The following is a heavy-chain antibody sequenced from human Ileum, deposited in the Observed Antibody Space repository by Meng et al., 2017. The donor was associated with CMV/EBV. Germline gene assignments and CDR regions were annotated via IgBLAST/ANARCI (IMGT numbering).Heavy chain of an antibody. CDR1: DSVSISTES. CDR2: TWYGSKWYY. D-gene: IGHD3-10*01. Sequence: QVQLHQSGPGLVKPSQTRSRTCAGDSVSISTESWNWIRQSPSRGLEWLGRTWYGSKWYYEYAVSVKSRITIIPDTSQNQISLQLNSVTPDDTAVYYCTYGWPLKYWGQGSLVTVSS. V-gene: IGHV6-1*01. J-gene: IGHJ4*02. CDR3: TYGWPLKY.